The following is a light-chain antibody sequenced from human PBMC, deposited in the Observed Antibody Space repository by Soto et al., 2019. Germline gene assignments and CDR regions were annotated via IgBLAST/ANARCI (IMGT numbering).Light chain of an antibody. V-gene: IGKV1D-16*01. J-gene: IGKJ1*01. CDR1: QGISTW. CDR3: QQYDRYPRT. CDR2: GAS. Sequence: DIQMTQFPSSVSASVGDGVNITCRASQGISTWLAWYQQKPERAPKSLIYGASRLQSGVPPRFSGSGSETDFTLTISGLQPEDFATYYCQQYDRYPRTFGQGTKVEIK.